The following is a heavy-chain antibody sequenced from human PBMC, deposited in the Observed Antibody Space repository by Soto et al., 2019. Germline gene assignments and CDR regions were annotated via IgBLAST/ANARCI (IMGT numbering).Heavy chain of an antibody. CDR3: AREGQAPYYYYGMDV. J-gene: IGHJ6*02. Sequence: ASVKVSCKASGYTFTSYGFSWGRQAPGQGLEWMGWISGYNGNTKYAEKFQGRVTMTTDTSTSTAHMELRSLRSDDTAVYYCAREGQAPYYYYGMDVWGQGTAVTVSS. CDR1: GYTFTSYG. V-gene: IGHV1-18*01. CDR2: ISGYNGNT.